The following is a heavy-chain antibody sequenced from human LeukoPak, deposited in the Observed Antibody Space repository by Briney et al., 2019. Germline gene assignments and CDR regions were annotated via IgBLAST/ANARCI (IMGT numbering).Heavy chain of an antibody. J-gene: IGHJ4*02. CDR2: INAGNGNT. V-gene: IGHV1-3*01. CDR3: ARDPDSSSWYRRFDY. CDR1: GYTFTSYA. D-gene: IGHD6-13*01. Sequence: ASVKVSCKASGYTFTSYAMHWVRQAPGQRLEWMGWINAGNGNTKYSQKFQGRVTMTRDTSTSTVYMELSSLRSEDTAVYYCARDPDSSSWYRRFDYWGQGTLDTVSS.